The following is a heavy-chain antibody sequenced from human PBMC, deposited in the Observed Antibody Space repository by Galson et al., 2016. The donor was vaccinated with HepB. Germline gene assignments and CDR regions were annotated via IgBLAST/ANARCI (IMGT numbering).Heavy chain of an antibody. J-gene: IGHJ3*01. D-gene: IGHD6-19*01. CDR3: ARQDRAGLVNF. Sequence: ETLSLTRTVSGGSISSSSYFWAWIRQPPGKGLEWIGSIYYSGTTHYNPSLQSRVSISVDTSKNQFSLRLTSVSAADTAMYSCARQDRAGLVNFWGRGTMVTVSS. CDR2: IYYSGTT. CDR1: GGSISSSSYF. V-gene: IGHV4-39*01.